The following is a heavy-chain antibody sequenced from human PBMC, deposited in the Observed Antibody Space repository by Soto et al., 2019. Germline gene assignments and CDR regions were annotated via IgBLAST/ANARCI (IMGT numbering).Heavy chain of an antibody. J-gene: IGHJ4*02. V-gene: IGHV1-69*06. D-gene: IGHD5-12*01. CDR1: GDTFHRHA. CDR3: AVIGYDLDY. CDR2: IIPMFGTA. Sequence: QVQLVQSGAEVKKPGSSVKVSCKGSGDTFHRHALSWVRQAPGQGLEWMGGIIPMFGTANYAQKFQGRVTITADTSTSTAYMELSSLRFEDTAFYYCAVIGYDLDYWGQGTLVAVPS.